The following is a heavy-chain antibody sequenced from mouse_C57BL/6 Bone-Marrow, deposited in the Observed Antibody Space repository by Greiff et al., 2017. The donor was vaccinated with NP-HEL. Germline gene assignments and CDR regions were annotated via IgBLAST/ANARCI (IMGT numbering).Heavy chain of an antibody. CDR1: GFTFSDYG. V-gene: IGHV5-17*01. D-gene: IGHD2-1*01. Sequence: VQLKESGGGLVKPGGSLKLSCAASGFTFSDYGMHWVRQAPEKGLEWVAYISSGSSTIYYADTVKGRFTISRDNAKNTLFLQMTSLGSEDTAMYYCARGGGNLFAYWGQGTLVTVSA. CDR2: ISSGSSTI. CDR3: ARGGGNLFAY. J-gene: IGHJ3*01.